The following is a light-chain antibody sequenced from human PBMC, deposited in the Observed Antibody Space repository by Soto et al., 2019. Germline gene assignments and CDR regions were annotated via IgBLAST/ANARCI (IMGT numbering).Light chain of an antibody. CDR3: SSYTSSSTVL. J-gene: IGLJ2*01. CDR1: SSDVGGYNY. CDR2: DVS. Sequence: QSALTQPASVSGSPGQSITISCTGTSSDVGGYNYVSWYPQHPGKAPKLMIYDVSNRPSGVSNRFSGSKSGNTASLTSSGQQDEDEADYYCSSYTSSSTVLFGGGTKLTFL. V-gene: IGLV2-14*01.